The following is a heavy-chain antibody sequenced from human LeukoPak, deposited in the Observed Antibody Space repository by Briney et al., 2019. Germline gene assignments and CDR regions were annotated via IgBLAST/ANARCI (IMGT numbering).Heavy chain of an antibody. V-gene: IGHV4-59*01. D-gene: IGHD6-6*01. CDR2: IYYSGST. CDR1: GGSISSYY. CDR3: ARDRPYGIAARYYNWFDP. J-gene: IGHJ5*02. Sequence: SETLSLTCTVSGGSISSYYWSWIRQPPGKGLEWIGYIYYSGSTNYNPSLKSRVTISVDTSKNQFSLKLSSVTAADTAVYYCARDRPYGIAARYYNWFDPWGQGTLVSVSS.